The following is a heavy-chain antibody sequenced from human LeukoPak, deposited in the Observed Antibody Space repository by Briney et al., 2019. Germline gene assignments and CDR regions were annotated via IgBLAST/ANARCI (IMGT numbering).Heavy chain of an antibody. Sequence: PGGSLRLSCAASGFTFSSYGMHWVRQAPGKGLEWVANIKQDGSEKYYVDSVKGRFTISRDNAKNSLYLQMNSLRAEDTAVYYCASLRYFDWLLDYYFDYWGQGTLVTVSS. J-gene: IGHJ4*02. CDR2: IKQDGSEK. CDR1: GFTFSSYG. CDR3: ASLRYFDWLLDYYFDY. D-gene: IGHD3-9*01. V-gene: IGHV3-7*01.